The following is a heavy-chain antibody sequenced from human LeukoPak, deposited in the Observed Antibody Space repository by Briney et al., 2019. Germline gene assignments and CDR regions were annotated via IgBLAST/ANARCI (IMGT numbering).Heavy chain of an antibody. D-gene: IGHD2-21*01. Sequence: PGGSLRLSCAASGFTSNAYAMSWVRQAPGKGLEWVSAISGSGANTYYADSVKGRFTISRDNSKSTLYLQMNSLRAEDTAVYHCEEGLAYCGGDCYDSLYPFDFWGQGTLVTVSS. CDR3: EEGLAYCGGDCYDSLYPFDF. V-gene: IGHV3-23*01. CDR2: ISGSGANT. J-gene: IGHJ4*02. CDR1: GFTSNAYA.